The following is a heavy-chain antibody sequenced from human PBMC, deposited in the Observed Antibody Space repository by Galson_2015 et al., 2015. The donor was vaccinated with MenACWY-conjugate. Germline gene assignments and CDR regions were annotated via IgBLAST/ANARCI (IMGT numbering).Heavy chain of an antibody. CDR2: ISRSGGTT. CDR3: ARAYSGSSLAADN. V-gene: IGHV3-23*01. CDR1: GFTFSSYA. Sequence: SLRLSCAASGFTFSSYAMSWVRQAPGKGLEWVSAISRSGGTTYYADSVKGRFTISRDNSKNTLYLQMNSLRAEDTAVYYCARAYSGSSLAADNWGQGTLVTVS. D-gene: IGHD1-26*01. J-gene: IGHJ4*02.